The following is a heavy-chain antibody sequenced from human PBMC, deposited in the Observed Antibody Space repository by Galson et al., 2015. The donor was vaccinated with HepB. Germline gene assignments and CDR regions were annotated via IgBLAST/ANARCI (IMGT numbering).Heavy chain of an antibody. Sequence: SLRLSCAASGFTFSSYGMSWVRQAPGKGLEWVSAISGSGGSTYYADSVKGRFTISRDNSKNTLYLQMNSLRAEDTAVYYCAKGITMFGVVIMSWDYYYGMDVWGQGTTVTVSS. CDR1: GFTFSSYG. D-gene: IGHD3-3*01. V-gene: IGHV3-23*01. CDR3: AKGITMFGVVIMSWDYYYGMDV. J-gene: IGHJ6*02. CDR2: ISGSGGST.